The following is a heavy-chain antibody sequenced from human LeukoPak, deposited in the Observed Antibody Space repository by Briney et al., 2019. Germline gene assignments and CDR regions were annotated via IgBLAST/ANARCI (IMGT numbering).Heavy chain of an antibody. D-gene: IGHD4-17*01. CDR1: GYTFTSYY. Sequence: ASVKVSCKASGYTFTSYYMHWVRQAPGQGLEWMGIINPSGGSTSYAQKFQGRVTMTRDTSTSTVYMELSSLRSEDTAVYHCARDYGDYVRINWFDPWGQGTLVTVSS. J-gene: IGHJ5*02. V-gene: IGHV1-46*01. CDR2: INPSGGST. CDR3: ARDYGDYVRINWFDP.